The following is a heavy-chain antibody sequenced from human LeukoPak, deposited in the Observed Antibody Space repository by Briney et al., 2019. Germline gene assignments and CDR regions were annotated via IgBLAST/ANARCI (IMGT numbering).Heavy chain of an antibody. Sequence: GGSLRLSCAVSGFTFSDSHMTWIRQAPGKGLEWVSYISNSGSSISYADSVKGRFTISRDNSKNTLYLQMNGLRTEDTALYYCAKDRLLNCRGDCYIFDYWGQGTLVTVSS. V-gene: IGHV3-11*01. D-gene: IGHD2-21*01. CDR1: GFTFSDSH. CDR3: AKDRLLNCRGDCYIFDY. J-gene: IGHJ4*02. CDR2: ISNSGSSI.